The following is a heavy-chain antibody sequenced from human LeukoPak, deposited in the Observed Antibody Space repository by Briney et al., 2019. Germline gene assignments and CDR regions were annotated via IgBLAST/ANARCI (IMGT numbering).Heavy chain of an antibody. CDR2: IRYDGSNK. V-gene: IGHV3-30*02. D-gene: IGHD1-26*01. CDR3: AKVKYSGSWAPFDI. Sequence: GGSLRLSCAASGFTFSSYGMHWVRQAPGKGLEWVAFIRYDGSNKYYADSVKGRFTISRDNSKNTLYLQMNSLRAEDTAVYYCAKVKYSGSWAPFDIWGQGTMVTVSS. CDR1: GFTFSSYG. J-gene: IGHJ3*02.